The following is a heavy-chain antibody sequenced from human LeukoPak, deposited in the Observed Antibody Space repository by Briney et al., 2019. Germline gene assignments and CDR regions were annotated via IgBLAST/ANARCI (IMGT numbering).Heavy chain of an antibody. D-gene: IGHD3-10*01. Sequence: SETLSLTCKASGVSISSYYWSWIRQPPGKGLEWIGYIHDSGRTNYNPSLKSRVTISRDTSKNQFSLRLTSVTAADTAVYYCARDLALRGLIDYWGQGTLVTVSS. V-gene: IGHV4-59*01. CDR3: ARDLALRGLIDY. CDR2: IHDSGRT. J-gene: IGHJ4*02. CDR1: GVSISSYY.